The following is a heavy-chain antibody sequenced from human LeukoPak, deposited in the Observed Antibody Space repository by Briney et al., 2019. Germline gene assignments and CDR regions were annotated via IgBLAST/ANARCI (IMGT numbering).Heavy chain of an antibody. Sequence: GGSLRLSCAASGLTFTSYWMTWVRQAPGKGLEWVANIKQDGSEKYYVDSVKGRFTISRDNAKNSLYLQMNSLRAEDTAIYYCARVPFYDSYYIDVWGKGTTVTVSS. J-gene: IGHJ6*03. CDR3: ARVPFYDSYYIDV. V-gene: IGHV3-7*01. CDR2: IKQDGSEK. CDR1: GLTFTSYW.